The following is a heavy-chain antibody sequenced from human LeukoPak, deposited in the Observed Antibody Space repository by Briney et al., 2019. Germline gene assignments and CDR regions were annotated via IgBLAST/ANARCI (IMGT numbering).Heavy chain of an antibody. CDR2: ISSSSSYI. Sequence: GGSLRLSCAASGFTFSSYGMTWVRQAPGKGLEWVSSISSSSSYIYYADSVKGRFTISRDNAKNSLYLQMNSLRAEDTAVYYCARELATDSVLDYWGQGTLVTVSS. CDR1: GFTFSSYG. D-gene: IGHD3-22*01. J-gene: IGHJ4*02. CDR3: ARELATDSVLDY. V-gene: IGHV3-21*01.